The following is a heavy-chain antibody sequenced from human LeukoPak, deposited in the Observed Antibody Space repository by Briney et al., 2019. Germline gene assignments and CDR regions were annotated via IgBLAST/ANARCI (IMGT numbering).Heavy chain of an antibody. CDR2: ISYDGTTE. CDR1: GFTFRDYA. Sequence: PGRSLRLSCAASGFTFRDYAFHWVRQAPGKGLEWVAVISYDGTTEYYADSVKGRVTISRDNSNNMLFLQMSSLRTEDTAVYYCARPQASCSSASCYRPFEYWGQGTLVTVSS. CDR3: ARPQASCSSASCYRPFEY. D-gene: IGHD2-2*02. J-gene: IGHJ4*02. V-gene: IGHV3-30*04.